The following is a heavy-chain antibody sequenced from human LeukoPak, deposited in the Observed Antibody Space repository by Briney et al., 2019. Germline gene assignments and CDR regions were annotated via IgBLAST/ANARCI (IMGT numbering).Heavy chain of an antibody. CDR1: GGSISSSSYY. J-gene: IGHJ4*02. V-gene: IGHV4-39*07. CDR2: IYFSGTT. D-gene: IGHD3-22*01. CDR3: ARGRYYYDITGLGV. Sequence: SETLSLTCTVSGGSISSSSYYWGWIRQPPGKGLEWIGSIYFSGTTYYNPSLQSRVTISVDTAKNHFSLKLSSVTAADTAVYYCARGRYYYDITGLGVWGQGTLVTVSS.